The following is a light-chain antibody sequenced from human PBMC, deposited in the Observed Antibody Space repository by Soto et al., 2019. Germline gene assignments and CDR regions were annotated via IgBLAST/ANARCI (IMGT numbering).Light chain of an antibody. V-gene: IGLV2-8*01. J-gene: IGLJ2*01. CDR3: SSPAGNNNLGV. Sequence: QSVLTQPPSASGSPGQSVTISCTGTSRDVAGYSYVSWYQQHPGKAPKLMIYEDSKRPSGVPDRFSGSKSGNTASLTVSGLQAEDESDYYCSSPAGNNNLGVFCGGTQLTVL. CDR2: EDS. CDR1: SRDVAGYSY.